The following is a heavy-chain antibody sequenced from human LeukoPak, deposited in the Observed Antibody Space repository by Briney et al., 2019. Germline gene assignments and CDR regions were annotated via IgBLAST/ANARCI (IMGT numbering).Heavy chain of an antibody. Sequence: PSETLSLTCTVSGGSMTSGNYYWTWIRQRPGRGLESIVHTFYTGSNYYNPFLRNRPSSSVDTSKNQFSLNLTSVTATDAAVYFCARAVSMQIWWETVFDPWGQGTQVTVSS. J-gene: IGHJ5*02. CDR2: TFYTGSN. V-gene: IGHV4-30-4*08. D-gene: IGHD1-26*01. CDR3: ARAVSMQIWWETVFDP. CDR1: GGSMTSGNYY.